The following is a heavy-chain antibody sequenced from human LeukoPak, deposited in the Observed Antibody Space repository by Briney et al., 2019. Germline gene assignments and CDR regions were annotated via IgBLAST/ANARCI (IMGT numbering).Heavy chain of an antibody. V-gene: IGHV4-4*07. CDR3: ARETYDSSGSPPRSFDL. J-gene: IGHJ2*01. Sequence: TSETLSLTCTVSGGSISSYYWSWIRQPAGKGLEWIGRIYTSGSTNYNPSLKSRVTMSVDTSKNQFSLKLSSVTAADTAVYYSARETYDSSGSPPRSFDLWGRGTLVTVSS. CDR2: IYTSGST. CDR1: GGSISSYY. D-gene: IGHD3-22*01.